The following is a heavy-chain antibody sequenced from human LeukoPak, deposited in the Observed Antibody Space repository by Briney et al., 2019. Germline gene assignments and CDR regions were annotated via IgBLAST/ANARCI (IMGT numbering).Heavy chain of an antibody. Sequence: GGSLRLSCAASGFTFSSYSMNWVRQAPGKGLGWVSSISSSSSYIYYADSVKGRFTISRDNAKNSLYLQMNSLRAEDTAVYYCARHTNYDFWSVTNWGQGTLVTVSS. CDR3: ARHTNYDFWSVTN. CDR1: GFTFSSYS. CDR2: ISSSSSYI. J-gene: IGHJ4*02. D-gene: IGHD3-3*01. V-gene: IGHV3-21*01.